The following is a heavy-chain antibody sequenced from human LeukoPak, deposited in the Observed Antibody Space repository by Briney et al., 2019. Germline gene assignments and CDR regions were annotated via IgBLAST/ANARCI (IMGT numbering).Heavy chain of an antibody. V-gene: IGHV4-34*01. CDR1: GGSFSGYY. CDR2: INHRGST. D-gene: IGHD2-8*01. Sequence: SETLSLTCAVYGGSFSGYYWSWIRQPPGKGLEWIGEINHRGSTNYNPSLKSRVTISVDTSKNQFSLKLSSVTAADTAVYYCARHSKETKDIVLMVYAILHWFDPWGQGTLVTVSS. CDR3: ARHSKETKDIVLMVYAILHWFDP. J-gene: IGHJ5*02.